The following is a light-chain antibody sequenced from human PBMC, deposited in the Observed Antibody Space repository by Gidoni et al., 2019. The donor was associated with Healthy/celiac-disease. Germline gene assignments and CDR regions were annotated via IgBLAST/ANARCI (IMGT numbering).Light chain of an antibody. CDR3: QQRSNWPRGFT. Sequence: EIVLTQSPATLSLSPGERATLSCRASQSVSSYLAWYQQKPGQAPRLLIYDASNGATGIPARFSGSGSGTDFTLTISSLEPEDFAVYYCQQRSNWPRGFTFGPGTKVDIK. CDR1: QSVSSY. CDR2: DAS. V-gene: IGKV3-11*01. J-gene: IGKJ3*01.